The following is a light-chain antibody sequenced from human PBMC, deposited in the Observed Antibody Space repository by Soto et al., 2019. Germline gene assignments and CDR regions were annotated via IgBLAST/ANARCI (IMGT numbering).Light chain of an antibody. J-gene: IGKJ2*03. CDR1: QSVGTT. V-gene: IGKV3-15*01. Sequence: DIVMTQSPATLSVSPGERATLSCRASQSVGTTLAWYQRKPGQGPRLLISGASTRATGIPARFSGSGSGTEFTLTISSLQPEDFAVYYCQHYSGRPHSFGQGTNLEIK. CDR3: QHYSGRPHS. CDR2: GAS.